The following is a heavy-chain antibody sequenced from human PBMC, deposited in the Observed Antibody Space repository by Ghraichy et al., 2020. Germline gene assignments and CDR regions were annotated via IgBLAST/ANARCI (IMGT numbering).Heavy chain of an antibody. CDR3: ARGSKVVRFFYYDGMDV. V-gene: IGHV3-7*01. J-gene: IGHJ6*02. D-gene: IGHD4-23*01. Sequence: GGSLRLSCAASGFTFSVHWMTWVRQAPGKGLEWVANIKQDGGKEYYVDSVKGRFTISRDNAHNSLYLQMNSLRDEDTAVYFCARGSKVVRFFYYDGMDVWGQGTTVTVSS. CDR2: IKQDGGKE. CDR1: GFTFSVHW.